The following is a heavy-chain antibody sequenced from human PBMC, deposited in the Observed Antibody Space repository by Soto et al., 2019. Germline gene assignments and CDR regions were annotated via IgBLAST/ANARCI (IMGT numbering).Heavy chain of an antibody. D-gene: IGHD3-3*01. CDR1: GFSLTTSGVG. Sequence: QITLNESGPTPVKPRQTLTLTCTFSGFSLTTSGVGVGWIRQSPGKAPQWLALIYWDDDKRYSPSLKSRITITKDTSKKQLVLTMADLDPADTATYYCAHRVLRTVFGLVTTTAIYFDFWGQGTPVAVSS. J-gene: IGHJ4*02. V-gene: IGHV2-5*02. CDR2: IYWDDDK. CDR3: AHRVLRTVFGLVTTTAIYFDF.